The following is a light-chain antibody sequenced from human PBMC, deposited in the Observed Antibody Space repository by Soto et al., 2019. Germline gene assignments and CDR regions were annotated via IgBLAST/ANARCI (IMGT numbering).Light chain of an antibody. CDR1: SSDVGGYNY. V-gene: IGLV2-14*01. CDR3: SSYTSSSNSYV. CDR2: DVS. Sequence: QSALTQPASVSGSPEQSITISCTGTSSDVGGYNYVSWYQQHPGKAPKLMIYDVSNRPSGVSNRFSGSKSGNTASLTISGLQAEDEADYYCSSYTSSSNSYVFGTGTKVTVL. J-gene: IGLJ1*01.